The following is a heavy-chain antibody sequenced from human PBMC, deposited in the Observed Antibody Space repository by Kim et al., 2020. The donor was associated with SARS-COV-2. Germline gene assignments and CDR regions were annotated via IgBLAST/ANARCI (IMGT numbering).Heavy chain of an antibody. CDR2: ISSTAGYI. Sequence: GGSLRLSCAASGFTLSTYSMNWVRQAPGSGLEWVSSISSTAGYIYYADSVKGRFTISRDNAKNSLYLQMNSLRAEDTAVYYCARGEIAATFYYWGQGTL. CDR1: GFTLSTYS. D-gene: IGHD6-13*01. CDR3: ARGEIAATFYY. J-gene: IGHJ4*02. V-gene: IGHV3-21*01.